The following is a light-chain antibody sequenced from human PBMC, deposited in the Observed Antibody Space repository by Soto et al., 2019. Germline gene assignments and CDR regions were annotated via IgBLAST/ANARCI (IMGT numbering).Light chain of an antibody. CDR1: QNINNR. J-gene: IGKJ5*01. CDR3: QQRSNWPLT. V-gene: IGKV1-5*03. CDR2: WAS. Sequence: DIQMTQSPSTLSASVGGRVIITCRASQNINNRLAWYQQRPGKSPKLLVYWASTLESGVPSRFSGSGSGTEFTLSISGLQPDDFATYYCQQRSNWPLTFGQGTRLEIK.